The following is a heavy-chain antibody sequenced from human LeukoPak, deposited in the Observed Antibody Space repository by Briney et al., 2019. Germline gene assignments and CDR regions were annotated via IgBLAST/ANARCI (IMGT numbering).Heavy chain of an antibody. V-gene: IGHV4-59*01. D-gene: IGHD1-26*01. CDR1: GGSISSYY. CDR3: ARIVKSGSYYFDY. Sequence: SETLSLTCTVSGGSISSYYWSWIRQPPGKGLEWIGYIYYSGSTNYNPSLKSRVTISVDTSKNQFSLKLSSVTAADTAVYYCARIVKSGSYYFDYWGQGTLVTVSS. CDR2: IYYSGST. J-gene: IGHJ4*02.